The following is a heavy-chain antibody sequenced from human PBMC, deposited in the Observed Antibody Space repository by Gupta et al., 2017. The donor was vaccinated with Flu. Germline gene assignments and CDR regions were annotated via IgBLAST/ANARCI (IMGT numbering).Heavy chain of an antibody. V-gene: IGHV3-48*01. Sequence: GKGLEWVSYISSSSSTIYYADSVKGRFTISRDNAKNSLYLQMNSLRAEDTAVYYCARGFSGAGYDSSGYYYHWGQGTLVTVSS. D-gene: IGHD3-22*01. CDR3: ARGFSGAGYDSSGYYYH. J-gene: IGHJ5*02. CDR2: ISSSSSTI.